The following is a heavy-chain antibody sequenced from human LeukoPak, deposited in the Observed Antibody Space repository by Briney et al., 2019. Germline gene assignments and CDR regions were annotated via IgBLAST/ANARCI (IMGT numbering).Heavy chain of an antibody. Sequence: PGGSLRLSCAASGFTFSSYAMSWVRQAPGKGLDWVSAISGSGGSTYYADSVKGRFTISRDNSKNTLYLQMNSLRAEDTAVYYCSKDHYDILTGYYNPLDYWGQGTLVTVSS. V-gene: IGHV3-23*01. J-gene: IGHJ4*02. CDR1: GFTFSSYA. D-gene: IGHD3-9*01. CDR3: SKDHYDILTGYYNPLDY. CDR2: ISGSGGST.